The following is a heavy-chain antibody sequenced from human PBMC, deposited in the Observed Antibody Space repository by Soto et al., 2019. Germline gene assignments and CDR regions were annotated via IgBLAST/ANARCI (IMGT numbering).Heavy chain of an antibody. Sequence: ASVKVSCKASGYTFTSYYMHWVRQAPGQGLEWMGIINPSGGSTSYAQKFQGRVTMTRDTSTSTVYMELSSLRSEDTAVYYCARDRYTTLVADEPGWFDPWGQGTLVTVSS. V-gene: IGHV1-46*01. J-gene: IGHJ5*02. CDR2: INPSGGST. CDR3: ARDRYTTLVADEPGWFDP. CDR1: GYTFTSYY. D-gene: IGHD3-16*02.